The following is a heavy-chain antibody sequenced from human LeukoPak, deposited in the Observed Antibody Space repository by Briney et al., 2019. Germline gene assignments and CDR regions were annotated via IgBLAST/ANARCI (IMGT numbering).Heavy chain of an antibody. J-gene: IGHJ6*03. CDR2: ITTSSSYV. D-gene: IGHD3-3*01. V-gene: IGHV3-21*01. CDR3: ARVSGSYPHYYYMDV. Sequence: GGSLRLSCAASGFTFSAYNMNWVRRTPGKGLEWVSSITTSSSYVFYADSVRGRFTISRDNAENSLYLQMNNLRDEDTAVYYCARVSGSYPHYYYMDVWGKGTTVTVSS. CDR1: GFTFSAYN.